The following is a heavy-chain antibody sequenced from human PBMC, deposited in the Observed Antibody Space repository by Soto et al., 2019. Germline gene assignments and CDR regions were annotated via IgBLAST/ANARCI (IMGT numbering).Heavy chain of an antibody. J-gene: IGHJ4*02. CDR1: GFTFSSYA. CDR3: ARESFTY. Sequence: GGSLRLSCAASGFTFSSYAMHWVRQAPGKGREWVGVISYDGSNKYYADSVKGRFTISRDDCKKRVYPQMNSLRGEDTAVYNSARESFTYWGQGTLVTASS. CDR2: ISYDGSNK. V-gene: IGHV3-30*14.